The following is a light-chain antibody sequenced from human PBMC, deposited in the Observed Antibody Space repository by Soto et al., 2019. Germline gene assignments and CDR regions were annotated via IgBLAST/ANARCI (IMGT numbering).Light chain of an antibody. CDR3: SSYAGSNAV. CDR1: SSDAGGYNY. V-gene: IGLV2-8*01. CDR2: DVS. Sequence: SALTQPPSSYVSPGQSVTISCTGTSSDAGGYNYVSWYQQHPDKAPKLMIYDVSKRPSGVPDRFSGSKSGNTASLTVSGRQAEEEADYFCSSYAGSNAVFGGGTKLTVL. J-gene: IGLJ2*01.